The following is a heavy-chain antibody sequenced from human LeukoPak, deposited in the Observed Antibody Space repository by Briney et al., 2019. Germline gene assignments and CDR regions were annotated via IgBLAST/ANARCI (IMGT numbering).Heavy chain of an antibody. V-gene: IGHV4-39*01. D-gene: IGHD3-16*02. Sequence: PSETLSLTCTVSGGSISSSSYYWGWIREPPGKGLEWIGSIYNSGSTYYNPSLKSRVTISVDTSKNQFSLKLSSVTAADTAVYYCARAPPSDDYVWGSYRPFYRTHAFDIWGQGTMVTVSS. J-gene: IGHJ3*02. CDR1: GGSISSSSYY. CDR3: ARAPPSDDYVWGSYRPFYRTHAFDI. CDR2: IYNSGST.